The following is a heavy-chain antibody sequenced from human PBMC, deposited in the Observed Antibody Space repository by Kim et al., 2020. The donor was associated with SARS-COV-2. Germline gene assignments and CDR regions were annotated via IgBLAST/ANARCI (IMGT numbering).Heavy chain of an antibody. V-gene: IGHV3-21*01. CDR1: GFTFSSYN. CDR3: AGGDLRYPYYFDY. D-gene: IGHD1-1*01. Sequence: GGSLRLFCAASGFTFSSYNMNWVRQAPGKGLEWVSSITSDTFFIYYADSVKGRFTISRDNAKNSLYLQMNSLRAEDTAVYYCAGGDLRYPYYFDYWGQGTLVTVSS. J-gene: IGHJ4*02. CDR2: ITSDTFFI.